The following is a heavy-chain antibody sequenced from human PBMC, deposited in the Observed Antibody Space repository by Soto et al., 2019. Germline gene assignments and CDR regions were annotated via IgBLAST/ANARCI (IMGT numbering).Heavy chain of an antibody. CDR3: GKSSTGLDV. V-gene: IGHV3-23*01. CDR1: GFTLTNYG. CDR2: IGASTNT. J-gene: IGHJ6*02. Sequence: DVQLLESGGGSVQPGGSLRLSCAASGFTLTNYGMTWVRQAPGKGLEWVSTIGASTNTYYADSVKGRFTISRDTSKNTLYLQMNTRRAEDTAIYYCGKSSTGLDVWGQGTTVIVSS.